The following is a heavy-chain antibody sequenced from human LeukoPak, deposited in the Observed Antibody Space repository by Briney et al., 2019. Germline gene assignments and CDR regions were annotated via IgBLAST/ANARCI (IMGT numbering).Heavy chain of an antibody. CDR3: AKKANYGSGRPYYFDY. D-gene: IGHD3-10*01. Sequence: PGGSLRLSCAASGFTFSSYAMSWVRQAPGKGLEWVSGISGSGGSTYYADSVKGRLTISRDSSKNTVFLQMNSLRVEDTAVYYCAKKANYGSGRPYYFDYWGQGTLVTVSS. J-gene: IGHJ4*02. CDR2: ISGSGGST. CDR1: GFTFSSYA. V-gene: IGHV3-23*01.